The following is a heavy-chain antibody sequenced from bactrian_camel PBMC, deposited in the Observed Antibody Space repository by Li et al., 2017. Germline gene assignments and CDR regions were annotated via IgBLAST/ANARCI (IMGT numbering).Heavy chain of an antibody. D-gene: IGHD1*01. J-gene: IGHJ6*01. CDR2: ICKDGSNT. CDR3: AADSDFAAHFGL. V-gene: IGHV3S7*01. Sequence: VQLVESGGDSVQDGGSLRLSCTASGFTFSLYAMSWVRQAPGKGLEWVSSICKDGSNTDYADSVKGRFTISRDNAKNTVYLQMNSLKPEDTAVYYCAADSDFAAHFGLWGQGTQVTVS. CDR1: GFTFSLYA.